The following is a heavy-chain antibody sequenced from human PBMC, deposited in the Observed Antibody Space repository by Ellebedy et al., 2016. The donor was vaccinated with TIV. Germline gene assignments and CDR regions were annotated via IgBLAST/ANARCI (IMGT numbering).Heavy chain of an antibody. CDR3: TREEGPTHFDY. J-gene: IGHJ4*02. V-gene: IGHV3-30*04. D-gene: IGHD1-26*01. Sequence: GESLKISXAASGFTFSSSARHWVRQAPGKGLEWVASMSSDGRYKYYAGSVKGRFTISRDNSENTLYLRMDSLRGDDTAVYYCTREEGPTHFDYWGQGTLVTVSS. CDR1: GFTFSSSA. CDR2: MSSDGRYK.